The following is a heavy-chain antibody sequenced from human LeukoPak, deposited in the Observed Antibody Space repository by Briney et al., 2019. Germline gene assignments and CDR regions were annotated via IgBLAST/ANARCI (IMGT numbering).Heavy chain of an antibody. CDR1: GVTFSSYW. CDR2: IDSDGSST. CDR3: ARGRPHGNDY. V-gene: IGHV3-74*01. D-gene: IGHD4-23*01. J-gene: IGHJ4*02. Sequence: GGSLRLSCAASGVTFSSYWRNWVRQPPGKGLVWVSRIDSDGSSTTYADSVKGRFSISRDNAKNTLYLQMNSLRVEDTAVYYCARGRPHGNDYWGQGTLVTVPS.